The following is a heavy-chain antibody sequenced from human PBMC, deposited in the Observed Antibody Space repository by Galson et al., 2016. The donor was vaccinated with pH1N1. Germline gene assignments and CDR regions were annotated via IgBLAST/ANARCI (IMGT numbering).Heavy chain of an antibody. Sequence: SLRLSCAASGFSITDYYLSWVRQAPGKGLEWVAYISSSGGTTMYSHSVQGRFTISRDNAKNSMSLQMYSLRAEDTAVYYCARVLSTTGTTWFYYYYMDVWGKGTTVTVSS. V-gene: IGHV3-11*01. CDR3: ARVLSTTGTTWFYYYYMDV. D-gene: IGHD1-1*01. CDR1: GFSITDYY. CDR2: ISSSGGTT. J-gene: IGHJ6*03.